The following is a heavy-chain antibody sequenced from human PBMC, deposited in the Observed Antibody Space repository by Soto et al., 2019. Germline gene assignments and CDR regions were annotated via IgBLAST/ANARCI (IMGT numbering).Heavy chain of an antibody. V-gene: IGHV3-23*01. CDR2: ISGGGYTT. CDR1: GFTFSRSA. CDR3: ATQAEYSSDPFDY. J-gene: IGHJ4*02. D-gene: IGHD6-19*01. Sequence: GGSLRLSCAASGFTFSRSALSWVRQAPGKGLEWVSSISGGGYTTYYADSVKGRFTISRDNSKNTLYLQMNSLRVEHSAVYYCATQAEYSSDPFDYRGQGTLVTVSS.